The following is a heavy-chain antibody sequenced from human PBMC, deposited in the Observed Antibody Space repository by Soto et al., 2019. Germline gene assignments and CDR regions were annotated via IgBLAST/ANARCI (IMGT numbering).Heavy chain of an antibody. J-gene: IGHJ4*02. CDR3: AKDRGGFRAVVPAAMPGIAY. Sequence: HPGGSLRLSCAASGFTFNDYGVHWVRQAPGKGLEWVAVISYDGSNKYYADSVKGRFTISRDNSKNTLYLQMNSLRAEDTAVYYCAKDRGGFRAVVPAAMPGIAYWGQGTLVTVSS. D-gene: IGHD2-2*01. V-gene: IGHV3-30*18. CDR2: ISYDGSNK. CDR1: GFTFNDYG.